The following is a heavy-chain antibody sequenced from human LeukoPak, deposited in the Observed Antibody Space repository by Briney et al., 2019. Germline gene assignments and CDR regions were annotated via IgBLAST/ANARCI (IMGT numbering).Heavy chain of an antibody. V-gene: IGHV3-74*01. CDR3: AKDRSWDSYFDY. J-gene: IGHJ4*02. Sequence: PGGSLRLSCAASGLTISDSWIHWVRQVPGKGLMWVSRLASDENNRIYADSVKGRFTISRDNAKNTLFLQMNSLRAEDTAVYYCAKDRSWDSYFDYWGQGTLVTVSS. CDR2: LASDENNR. D-gene: IGHD1-26*01. CDR1: GLTISDSW.